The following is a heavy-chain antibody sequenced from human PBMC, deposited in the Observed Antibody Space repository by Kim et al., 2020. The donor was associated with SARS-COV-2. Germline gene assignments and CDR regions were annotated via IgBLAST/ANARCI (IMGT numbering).Heavy chain of an antibody. CDR2: ISSSSSYI. J-gene: IGHJ4*02. D-gene: IGHD5-18*01. CDR1: GFTFSSYS. Sequence: GGSLRLSCAASGFTFSSYSMNWVRQAPGKGLEWVSSISSSSSYIYYADSVKGRFTISRDNAKNSLYLQMNSLRAEDTAVYYCAIQDTAMVPFDYWGQGTLVTVSS. V-gene: IGHV3-21*01. CDR3: AIQDTAMVPFDY.